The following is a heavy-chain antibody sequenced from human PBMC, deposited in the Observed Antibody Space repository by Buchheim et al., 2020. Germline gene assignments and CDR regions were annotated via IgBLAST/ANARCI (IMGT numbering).Heavy chain of an antibody. CDR1: GFTFSSYA. CDR2: ISGSGGST. V-gene: IGHV3-23*01. D-gene: IGHD1-26*01. CDR3: AKDKSGSYYKSYYYYGMDV. J-gene: IGHJ6*02. Sequence: EVQLLESGGGLVQPGGSLRLSCAASGFTFSSYAMSWVRQAPGKGLEWVSAISGSGGSTYYADSVKGRFTISRDNSKNTPYLQMNSLRAEDTAVYYCAKDKSGSYYKSYYYYGMDVWGQGTT.